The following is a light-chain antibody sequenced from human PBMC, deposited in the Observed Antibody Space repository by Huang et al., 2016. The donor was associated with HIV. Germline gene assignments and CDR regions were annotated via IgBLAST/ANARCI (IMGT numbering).Light chain of an antibody. J-gene: IGKJ4*01. CDR3: QQRSAWPLT. Sequence: EIVLTQSSATLSLSPGKRATPSCRASQSVNSYLAWYHTKPGQAPRLPIYDASNRATGIPARFIGSGSGTDFTLTISNVQSEDFAVYYCQQRSAWPLTFGGGTKVEI. CDR1: QSVNSY. CDR2: DAS. V-gene: IGKV3-11*01.